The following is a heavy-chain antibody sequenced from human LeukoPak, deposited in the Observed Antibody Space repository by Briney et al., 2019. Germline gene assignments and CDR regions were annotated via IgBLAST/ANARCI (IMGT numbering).Heavy chain of an antibody. J-gene: IGHJ4*02. V-gene: IGHV4-59*08. D-gene: IGHD5-24*01. CDR3: ARLDAAAGRYLQFFY. CDR2: RYYSGST. Sequence: PSETLSLTCSVSGGSISSYYWTWIRQPPGKGLEWIGYRYYSGSTTYNPSLKSRVTISVDTSKNQFSLKLSSVTAADTAVYYCARLDAAAGRYLQFFYWGQGTLVTVSS. CDR1: GGSISSYY.